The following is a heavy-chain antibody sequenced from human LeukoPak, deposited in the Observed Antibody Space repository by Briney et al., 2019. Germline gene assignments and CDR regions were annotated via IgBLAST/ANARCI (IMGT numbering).Heavy chain of an antibody. Sequence: GGSLRLSCAVSGFTVSSNYMSWVRQAPGKGLEWVSIIYSGGSTYYADSVKGRFTISRDNSKNILYLQMNSLRAEDTALYYCARVGYTDTWFSSPPFDYWGQGTLVTVSS. D-gene: IGHD2-15*01. CDR1: GFTVSSNY. V-gene: IGHV3-66*01. CDR3: ARVGYTDTWFSSPPFDY. CDR2: IYSGGST. J-gene: IGHJ4*02.